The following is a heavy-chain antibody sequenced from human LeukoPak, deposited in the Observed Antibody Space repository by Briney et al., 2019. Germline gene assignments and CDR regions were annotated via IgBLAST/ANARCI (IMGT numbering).Heavy chain of an antibody. D-gene: IGHD3-9*01. J-gene: IGHJ4*02. Sequence: GGSLRLSCAASGFTFSSYGMHWVRQAPGKGLEWVAVISYDGSNKYYADSVKGRFTISRDNSKNTLYLQMNSLRAEDTAVYYCAKDRFAYDILTGPPWYWGQGTLVTVSS. CDR1: GFTFSSYG. V-gene: IGHV3-30*18. CDR3: AKDRFAYDILTGPPWY. CDR2: ISYDGSNK.